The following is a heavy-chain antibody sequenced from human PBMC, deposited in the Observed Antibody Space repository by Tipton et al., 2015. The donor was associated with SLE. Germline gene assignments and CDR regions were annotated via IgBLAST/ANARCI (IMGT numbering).Heavy chain of an antibody. J-gene: IGHJ6*02. CDR1: GGSISSYY. D-gene: IGHD1-26*01. V-gene: IGHV4-59*01. Sequence: TLSLTCTVSGGSISSYYWSWIRQPPGKGLEWIGYIYYSGSTNYNPSLKSRVTISVDTSKNQFSLKLSSVTAADTAVYYCAREWELLQDGMDVWGQGTTVTGSS. CDR3: AREWELLQDGMDV. CDR2: IYYSGST.